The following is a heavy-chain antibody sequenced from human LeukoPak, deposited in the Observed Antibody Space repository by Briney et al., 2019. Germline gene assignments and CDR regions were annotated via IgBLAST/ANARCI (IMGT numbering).Heavy chain of an antibody. V-gene: IGHV3-21*01. Sequence: GGSLRLSCAASGFTFSSYWMHWVRQAPGKGLEWVSSISSGGNYIYYADSVKGRFTISRDNAKNSLYLQMNSLRAEDTAVFFCARGTVVTGFFDYWGQGNLVTVSS. CDR2: ISSGGNYI. J-gene: IGHJ4*02. D-gene: IGHD4-23*01. CDR3: ARGTVVTGFFDY. CDR1: GFTFSSYW.